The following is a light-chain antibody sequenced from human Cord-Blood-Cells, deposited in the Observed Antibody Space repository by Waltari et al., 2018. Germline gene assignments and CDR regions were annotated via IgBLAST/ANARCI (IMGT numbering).Light chain of an antibody. J-gene: IGLJ2*01. V-gene: IGLV2-23*03. CDR3: CSYAGSSTFEV. CDR2: EGS. CDR1: SSDVGSYNL. Sequence: QSALTQPASVSGSPGQSITISCTGTSSDVGSYNLVSWYQQHPGKAPKLMIYEGSKGPSGVSNRFSGSKSGNTASLTISGLQAEDEADYYCCSYAGSSTFEVFGGGTKLTVL.